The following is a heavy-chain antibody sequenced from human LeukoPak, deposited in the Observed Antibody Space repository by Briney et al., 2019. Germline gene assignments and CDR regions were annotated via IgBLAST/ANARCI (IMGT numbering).Heavy chain of an antibody. CDR3: ARYSSSSGGASYYLDY. V-gene: IGHV3-74*01. D-gene: IGHD6-6*01. J-gene: IGHJ4*01. Sequence: GGSLRLSCAASVFTLKHYWMHWVRHVPGKRLVWVSRISGDGSVTNYADSVKGRFTISRDNAKNTLFLQINSLRAEDTAVYYCARYSSSSGGASYYLDYWGHGTLVTVSS. CDR1: VFTLKHYW. CDR2: ISGDGSVT.